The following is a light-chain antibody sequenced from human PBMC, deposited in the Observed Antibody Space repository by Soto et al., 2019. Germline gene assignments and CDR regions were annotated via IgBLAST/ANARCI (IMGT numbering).Light chain of an antibody. J-gene: IGKJ4*01. V-gene: IGKV3-15*01. Sequence: MTQSPVTLSVSPVERATLSCRASQFIGSNLAWYQQKPAQPPRLLIYDASTRATGIPARFSGSGSGTEFTLTISSLQSEDFAVYYCQQYNNWPPLTFGGGTKVDIK. CDR2: DAS. CDR3: QQYNNWPPLT. CDR1: QFIGSN.